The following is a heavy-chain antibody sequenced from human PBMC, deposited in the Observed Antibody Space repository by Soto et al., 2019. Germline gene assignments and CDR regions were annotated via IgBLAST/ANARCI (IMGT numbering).Heavy chain of an antibody. J-gene: IGHJ6*02. Sequence: EVQLLESGGGLVQPGGSLRLSCAASGFTFSSYAMSWVRQAPGKGLECVSSISSGANTYYTDSVRGRFPIPRDNSKDSXXXXXSSLRADDRAICYCAKASATGKSDGMDVWCQGTTVTVSS. V-gene: IGHV3-23*01. D-gene: IGHD7-27*01. CDR2: ISSGANT. CDR1: GFTFSSYA. CDR3: AKASATGKSDGMDV.